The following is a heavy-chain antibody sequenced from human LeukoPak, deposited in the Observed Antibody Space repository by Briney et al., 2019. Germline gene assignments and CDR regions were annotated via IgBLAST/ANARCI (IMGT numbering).Heavy chain of an antibody. D-gene: IGHD3-3*01. V-gene: IGHV4-4*07. CDR1: GCSISSYY. CDR2: IYTSSST. Sequence: SETLSLTCTVSGCSISSYYLSWIRQPAGKGLEWIGRIYTSSSTNYNPSRKSRVTMSVDTSKNQFSLKLSSVTAADTAVYYCARDAFWRHTYYFGYWGPGTLVTLSP. J-gene: IGHJ4*02. CDR3: ARDAFWRHTYYFGY.